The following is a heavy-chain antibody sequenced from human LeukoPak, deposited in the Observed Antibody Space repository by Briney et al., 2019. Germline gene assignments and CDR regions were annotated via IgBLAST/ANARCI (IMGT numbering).Heavy chain of an antibody. J-gene: IGHJ5*02. Sequence: GGSLRLSCAASGFTFSSYGMNWVRQAPGKGLEWVSSISTSSSYIYYADSVKGRFTISRDNARNSLYLQMNTLRAEDTAVYSCARGADGVSSNSRGWFDPWGQGTLVTVSS. D-gene: IGHD2-15*01. CDR3: ARGADGVSSNSRGWFDP. CDR1: GFTFSSYG. V-gene: IGHV3-21*01. CDR2: ISTSSSYI.